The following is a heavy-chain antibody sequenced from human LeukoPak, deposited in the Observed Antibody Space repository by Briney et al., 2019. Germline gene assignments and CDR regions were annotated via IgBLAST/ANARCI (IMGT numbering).Heavy chain of an antibody. CDR2: IYTSGST. Sequence: PSETLSLTCTVSGGSISSGSYYWSWIRQPAGKGLEWIGRIYTSGSTNYNPSLKSRVTISVDTSKNQFSLKLSSVTAADTAVYYCASEGIAAAGTFDYWDQGTLVTVSS. CDR1: GGSISSGSYY. D-gene: IGHD6-13*01. J-gene: IGHJ4*02. V-gene: IGHV4-61*02. CDR3: ASEGIAAAGTFDY.